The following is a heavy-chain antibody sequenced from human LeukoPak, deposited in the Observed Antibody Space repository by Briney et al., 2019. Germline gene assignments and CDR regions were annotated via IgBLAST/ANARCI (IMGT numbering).Heavy chain of an antibody. D-gene: IGHD1-26*01. CDR3: AHEYAMGATAHFDY. CDR2: INSYGSST. Sequence: PGGSLRLSCAATGFTFSSYWMHWGRKAPRKGLVLVSRINSYGSSTSYADSVKGRFTIPRDNANNKLYPQRNSLIPEDTAVDYCAHEYAMGATAHFDYCGQGKLVTVSS. CDR1: GFTFSSYW. V-gene: IGHV3-74*01. J-gene: IGHJ4*02.